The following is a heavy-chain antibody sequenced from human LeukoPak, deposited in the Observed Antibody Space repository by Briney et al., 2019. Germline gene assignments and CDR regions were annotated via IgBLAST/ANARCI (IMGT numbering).Heavy chain of an antibody. D-gene: IGHD4-17*01. CDR3: ARPSLYGDYNY. V-gene: IGHV4-34*01. CDR1: GGSFSGYY. CDR2: INHSGST. J-gene: IGHJ4*02. Sequence: PSETLSLTCAVYGGSFSGYYWSWIRQPPGKGLEWIGEINHSGSTNYNPSLKSRVTISVDTSKNQFFLKLSSVTAADTAVYYCARPSLYGDYNYWGQGTLVTVSS.